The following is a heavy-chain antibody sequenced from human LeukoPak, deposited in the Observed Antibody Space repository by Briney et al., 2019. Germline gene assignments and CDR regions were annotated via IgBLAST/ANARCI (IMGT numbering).Heavy chain of an antibody. Sequence: GGSLRLTCAASGFTFTTYWMHWVRQAPGKGLVWVSLISTDGSTTRYTDSVRGRFTISRDNAKNTLYLEMNSLRAEDTAVYYCATLSHTLPFDYWGQGTQVTVSS. V-gene: IGHV3-74*01. J-gene: IGHJ4*02. D-gene: IGHD2-2*02. CDR3: ATLSHTLPFDY. CDR1: GFTFTTYW. CDR2: ISTDGSTT.